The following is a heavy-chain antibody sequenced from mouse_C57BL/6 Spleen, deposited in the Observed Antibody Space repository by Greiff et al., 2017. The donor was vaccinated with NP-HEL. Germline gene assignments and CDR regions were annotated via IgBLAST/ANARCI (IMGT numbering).Heavy chain of an antibody. D-gene: IGHD1-1*01. CDR2: INPNNGGT. Sequence: EVKVVESGPELVKPGASVKIPCKASGYTFTDYNMDWVKQSHGKSLEWIGDINPNNGGTIYNQKFKGKATLTVDKSSSTAYMELRSLTSEDTAVYYCARGSYYYGSSYDYAMDYWGQGTSVTVSS. J-gene: IGHJ4*01. V-gene: IGHV1-18*01. CDR1: GYTFTDYN. CDR3: ARGSYYYGSSYDYAMDY.